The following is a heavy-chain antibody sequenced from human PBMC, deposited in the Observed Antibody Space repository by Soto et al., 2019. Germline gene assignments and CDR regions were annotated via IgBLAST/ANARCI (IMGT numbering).Heavy chain of an antibody. D-gene: IGHD5-12*01. CDR2: IIPILGIA. J-gene: IGHJ4*02. CDR3: AREKPRDGYNAEYYFDY. CDR1: GGTFSSYT. Sequence: GASVKVSCKASGGTFSSYTISWVRQAPGQGLEWMGRIIPILGIANYAQKFQGRVTITADKSTSTAYMELSSLRSEDTAVYYCAREKPRDGYNAEYYFDYWGQGTLVTVAS. V-gene: IGHV1-69*04.